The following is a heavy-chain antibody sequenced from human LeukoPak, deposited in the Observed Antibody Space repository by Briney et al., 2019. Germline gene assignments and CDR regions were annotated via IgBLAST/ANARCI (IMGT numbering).Heavy chain of an antibody. J-gene: IGHJ3*01. CDR1: GFSLDDYA. V-gene: IGHV3-9*01. CDR3: IKDMGFDLLKHAFDF. Sequence: GGSLRLSCAGSGFSLDDYAMHWVRQAPGKGLEWVSSISWDGNNQAYADSVKGRFTISRDNAKNSLFLHMNSLRADDTALYYCIKDMGFDLLKHAFDFWGQGTMVTVSS. CDR2: ISWDGNNQ. D-gene: IGHD3-9*01.